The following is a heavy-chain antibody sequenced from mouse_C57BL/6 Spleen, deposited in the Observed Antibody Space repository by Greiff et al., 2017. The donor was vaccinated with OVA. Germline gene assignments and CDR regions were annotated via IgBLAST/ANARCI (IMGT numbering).Heavy chain of an antibody. Sequence: QVQLKQPGAELVRPGSSVKMSCKASGYPFTSYWMHWVKQRPIQGLEWIGNIDPSDSETHYNQKFKDKATLTVDKSSSTAYMQLSSLTSEDSSVYYCAREGIYNGPSLDYWGQGTTLTGSS. CDR1: GYPFTSYW. V-gene: IGHV1-52*01. CDR2: IDPSDSET. J-gene: IGHJ2*01. CDR3: AREGIYNGPSLDY. D-gene: IGHD2-3*01.